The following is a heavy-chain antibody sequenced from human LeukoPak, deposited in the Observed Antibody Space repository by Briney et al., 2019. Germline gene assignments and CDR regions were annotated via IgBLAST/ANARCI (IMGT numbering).Heavy chain of an antibody. V-gene: IGHV1-46*01. CDR1: GYTFTDYY. D-gene: IGHD5-18*01. CDR3: ARMAMDPAMVTNFFDL. CDR2: IHPSGGGT. J-gene: IGHJ4*02. Sequence: VASVTISCKASGYTFTDYYMYWVRQAPGQGPECMGVIHPSGGGTTYAQKFQGRVTLTKDTATSTVYIELSSLRSDGTAVYYCARMAMDPAMVTNFFDLWGQGTLLIVSA.